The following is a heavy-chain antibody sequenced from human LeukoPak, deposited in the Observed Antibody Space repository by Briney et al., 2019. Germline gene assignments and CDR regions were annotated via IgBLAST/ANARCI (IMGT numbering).Heavy chain of an antibody. CDR1: GFTFSSYD. CDR2: IGSAGDP. Sequence: PGGSLRLSCAASGFTFSSYDMYWVRQPTGKGLEWVSAIGSAGDPYYPGSVKGRFTISRENAKNSLYLQMNSLRAGDTAVYYCARDDPYYEILTGYYRGYYFDYWGQGTLVTVSS. D-gene: IGHD3-9*01. CDR3: ARDDPYYEILTGYYRGYYFDY. J-gene: IGHJ4*02. V-gene: IGHV3-13*05.